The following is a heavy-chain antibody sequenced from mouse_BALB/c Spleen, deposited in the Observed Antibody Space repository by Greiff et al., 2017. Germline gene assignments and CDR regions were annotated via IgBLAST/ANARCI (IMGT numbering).Heavy chain of an antibody. CDR2: ISSGGSYT. J-gene: IGHJ4*01. CDR3: TRGGYGSSRYAMDY. V-gene: IGHV5-6-4*01. CDR1: GFTFSSYT. Sequence: EVKLVESGGGLVKPGGSLKLSCAASGFTFSSYTMSWVRQTPEKRLEWVATISSGGSYTYYPDSVKGRFTISRDNAKNTLYLQMSSLKSEDTAMYYCTRGGYGSSRYAMDYWGQGTSVTVSS. D-gene: IGHD1-1*01.